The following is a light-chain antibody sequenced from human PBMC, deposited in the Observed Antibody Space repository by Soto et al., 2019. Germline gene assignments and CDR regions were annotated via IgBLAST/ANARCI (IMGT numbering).Light chain of an antibody. J-gene: IGLJ2*01. CDR2: EGS. Sequence: QSVLTQPASVSGSPGQSITISCTGTSSDVGSYKFVSWYQQHPVKAPKLMIYEGSKRPSGVSNRFSGSKSGNTASLTISGLQAEYEADYYCCSYAGSSTLVFGGGTQLTVL. CDR1: SSDVGSYKF. CDR3: CSYAGSSTLV. V-gene: IGLV2-23*01.